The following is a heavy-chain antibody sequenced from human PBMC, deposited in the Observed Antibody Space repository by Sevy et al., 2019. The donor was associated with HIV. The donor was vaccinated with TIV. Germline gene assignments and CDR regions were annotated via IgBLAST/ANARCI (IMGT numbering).Heavy chain of an antibody. V-gene: IGHV3-30*18. CDR3: AKGAEYSYGSPFDY. CDR1: GFTFSSYG. Sequence: GGSLRLSCAASGFTFSSYGMHWVRQAPGKGLEWVAVISYDGSNKYYADSVKGRFTISRDNSKNTLYLQMNSLRAEDTAVYYCAKGAEYSYGSPFDYWGQGTLVTVSS. J-gene: IGHJ4*02. D-gene: IGHD5-18*01. CDR2: ISYDGSNK.